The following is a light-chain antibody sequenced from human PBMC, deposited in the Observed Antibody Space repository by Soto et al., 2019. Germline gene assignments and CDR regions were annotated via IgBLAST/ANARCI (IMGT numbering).Light chain of an antibody. CDR2: GAS. J-gene: IGKJ1*01. V-gene: IGKV3-20*01. CDR3: QQYGSSRT. CDR1: QNINNNY. Sequence: EIVVTQAPGTLSLSPGERATLSCRASQNINNNYLAWVQQKPGQAPRLLIYGASSRATGIPDRFSGSGSGTDFTLTISRLEPEGFAVYYCQQYGSSRTFGQGTKVDIK.